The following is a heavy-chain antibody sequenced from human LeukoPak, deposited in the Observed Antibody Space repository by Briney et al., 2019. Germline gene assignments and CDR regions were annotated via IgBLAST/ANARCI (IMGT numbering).Heavy chain of an antibody. J-gene: IGHJ4*02. Sequence: GGSLRLSCVASGFTFSTYWMHWVRQAPGKGLVWVSRISYDGSSTNYADSVKGRFSISRDNAKNTVYLQMNSLRAEDTAVYYCAREAAVAGIYFDSWGQGTLVTVSS. V-gene: IGHV3-74*01. CDR1: GFTFSTYW. D-gene: IGHD6-19*01. CDR2: ISYDGSST. CDR3: AREAAVAGIYFDS.